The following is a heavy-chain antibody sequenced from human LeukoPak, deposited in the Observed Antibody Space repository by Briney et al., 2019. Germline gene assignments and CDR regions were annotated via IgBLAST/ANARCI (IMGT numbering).Heavy chain of an antibody. CDR1: GVTFSSYA. CDR2: ISDDGSNK. CDR3: AKDEWFGELLATFCC. J-gene: IGHJ4*02. V-gene: IGHV3-30-3*02. D-gene: IGHD3-10*01. Sequence: GGSPRLSRAASGVTFSSYAMHWVRQAPGKGLGWVAVISDDGSNKYYADSVKGRFTNSRDNSKNTLYLQMNSLRARDTAVYYCAKDEWFGELLATFCCWGQGTLVTVSS.